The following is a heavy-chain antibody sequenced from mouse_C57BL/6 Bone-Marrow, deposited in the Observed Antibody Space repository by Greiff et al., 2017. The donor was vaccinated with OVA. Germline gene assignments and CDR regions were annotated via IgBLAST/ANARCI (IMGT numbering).Heavy chain of an antibody. CDR2: IDPSDSYT. CDR3: ARGPGYFDV. Sequence: QVQLQQPGAELVMPGASVKLSCKASGYTFTSYWMHWVKQRPGQGLEWIGEIDPSDSYTNYNQKVKGKSTLTVDKSSSTAYMQLSSLTSEDSAVYYCARGPGYFDVWGTGTTVTVSS. V-gene: IGHV1-69*01. J-gene: IGHJ1*03. CDR1: GYTFTSYW.